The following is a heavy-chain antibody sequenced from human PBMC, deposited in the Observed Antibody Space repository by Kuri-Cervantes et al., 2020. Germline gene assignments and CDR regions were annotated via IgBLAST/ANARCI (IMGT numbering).Heavy chain of an antibody. D-gene: IGHD3-22*01. V-gene: IGHV3-30*18. Sequence: GESLKISCAASGFTFSLYGLHWVRQAPGKGLEWVAVISYDGSSKFYADSVRGRFTISRDNSESTLYLQMNSLRAEDTAVYYCAKLPYYYDSSGEIGVSYYFDYWGQGTLVTVSS. J-gene: IGHJ4*02. CDR2: ISYDGSSK. CDR1: GFTFSLYG. CDR3: AKLPYYYDSSGEIGVSYYFDY.